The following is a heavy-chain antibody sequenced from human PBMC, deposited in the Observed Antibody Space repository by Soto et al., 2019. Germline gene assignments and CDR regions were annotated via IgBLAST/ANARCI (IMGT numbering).Heavy chain of an antibody. Sequence: EVELVESGGGLVQPGGSLRLSCAASGFTFSGFWMSWVRQAPGKGLEWVANIKQDGSEEHYVDSVKGRFTISRDNAKNSLYLQMNSLRAEDTAVYYCARDAVTTVSRRGWFDPWGQGTLVTVSS. D-gene: IGHD4-4*01. V-gene: IGHV3-7*01. J-gene: IGHJ5*02. CDR3: ARDAVTTVSRRGWFDP. CDR2: IKQDGSEE. CDR1: GFTFSGFW.